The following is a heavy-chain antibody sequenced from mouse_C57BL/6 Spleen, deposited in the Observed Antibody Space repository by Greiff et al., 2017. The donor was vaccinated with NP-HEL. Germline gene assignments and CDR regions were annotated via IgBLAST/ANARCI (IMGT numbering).Heavy chain of an antibody. CDR1: GFTFSDYG. CDR3: ARPGDYDEGFAY. J-gene: IGHJ3*01. D-gene: IGHD2-4*01. V-gene: IGHV5-17*01. Sequence: DVKLVESGGGLVKPGGSLKLSCAASGFTFSDYGMHWVRQAPEKGLEWVAYISSGSSTIYYADTVKGRFTISRDNAKNTLFLQMTSLRSEDTAMYYCARPGDYDEGFAYWGQGTLVTVSA. CDR2: ISSGSSTI.